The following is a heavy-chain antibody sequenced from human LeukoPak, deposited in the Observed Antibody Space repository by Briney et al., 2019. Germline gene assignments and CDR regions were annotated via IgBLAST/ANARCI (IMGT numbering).Heavy chain of an antibody. V-gene: IGHV3-23*01. D-gene: IGHD3-3*01. CDR2: LSSSGTST. CDR1: GFTFNSYT. J-gene: IGHJ4*02. Sequence: GGSLRLSCAASGFTFNSYTMKWVRQAPGKGPEWVSALSSSGTSTYYTHAVKGRFTISRDNSKNTLYLQMNTLRAEDTAVYYCAKEGPTRVAGAFDYWGQGTLVTVSS. CDR3: AKEGPTRVAGAFDY.